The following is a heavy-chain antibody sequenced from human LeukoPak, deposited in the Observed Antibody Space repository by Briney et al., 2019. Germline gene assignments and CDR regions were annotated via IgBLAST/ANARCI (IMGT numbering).Heavy chain of an antibody. V-gene: IGHV1-18*04. CDR3: ARQKKQTTAIDY. CDR2: ISSYNGGA. CDR1: GYTFTGYY. J-gene: IGHJ4*02. D-gene: IGHD4-17*01. Sequence: ASVKVSCKASGYTFTGYYMHWVRQAPGQGLGWMGWISSYNGGADYAQKLQGRVTMTTDTSTSTTYMELRSLRSDDTAVYYCARQKKQTTAIDYWGQGTLVTVSS.